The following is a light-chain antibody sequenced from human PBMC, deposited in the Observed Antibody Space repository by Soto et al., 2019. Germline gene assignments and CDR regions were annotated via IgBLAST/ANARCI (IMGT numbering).Light chain of an antibody. CDR2: DVS. CDR3: ASYTTSINYV. Sequence: QSALTQPASVSGSPGQSITISCTGTNSDVGGYNYVSWYQQHPGKAPKLLIYDVSSRPSGLSNRFSGSKSGNTASLIISGLQAEDDADYYCASYTTSINYVFGSGTKLTV. V-gene: IGLV2-14*03. CDR1: NSDVGGYNY. J-gene: IGLJ1*01.